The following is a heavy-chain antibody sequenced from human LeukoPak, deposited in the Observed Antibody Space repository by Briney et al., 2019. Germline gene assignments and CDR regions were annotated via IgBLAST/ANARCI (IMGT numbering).Heavy chain of an antibody. CDR1: GFTFSSYA. CDR3: ATGARLRSDAFDI. V-gene: IGHV3-30*14. CDR2: ISYDGSNK. D-gene: IGHD6-25*01. Sequence: GGSLRLSCAASGFTFSSYAMHWVRQAPGKGLEWVAVISYDGSNKHYADSVKGRFTISRDNSKNTLYLQMNSLRAEDTAVYYCATGARLRSDAFDIWGQGTMVTVSS. J-gene: IGHJ3*02.